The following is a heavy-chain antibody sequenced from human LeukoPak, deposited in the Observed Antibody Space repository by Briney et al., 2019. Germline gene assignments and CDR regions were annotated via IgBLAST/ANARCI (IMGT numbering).Heavy chain of an antibody. Sequence: GGSLRLSCAASGFTFSNAWMSWVRQAPGKGLEWVGRIKSKTDGGTTDYAAPVKGRFTISRDDSKNTLYLQMNSLKTEDTAVYYCTTARGSSSWYPHYYYGMDVWGQGTTVTVSS. CDR1: GFTFSNAW. V-gene: IGHV3-15*01. CDR2: IKSKTDGGTT. CDR3: TTARGSSSWYPHYYYGMDV. D-gene: IGHD6-13*01. J-gene: IGHJ6*02.